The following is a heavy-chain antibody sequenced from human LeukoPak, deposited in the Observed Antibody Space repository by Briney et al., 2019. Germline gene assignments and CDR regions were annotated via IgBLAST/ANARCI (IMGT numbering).Heavy chain of an antibody. J-gene: IGHJ4*02. CDR1: GFSFSNYW. D-gene: IGHD5-12*01. V-gene: IGHV3-7*01. CDR3: ARGLPVDYSGYRDY. Sequence: PGGSLRLSCAGSGFSFSNYWMSWVRQAPGKGLECVANIKQDGSEKYYVDSVKGRFTISRDNAKNSLYLQMNSLTAEDTAVYYCARGLPVDYSGYRDYWGQGTLVTVSS. CDR2: IKQDGSEK.